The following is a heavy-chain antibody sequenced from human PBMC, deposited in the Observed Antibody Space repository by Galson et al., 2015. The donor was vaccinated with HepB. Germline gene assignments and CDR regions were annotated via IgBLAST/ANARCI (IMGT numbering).Heavy chain of an antibody. Sequence: SVKVSCKASRFTFTSSAVRWVRQTRGQRLEWIGWIVVGSGNTNYAQKFQKRVTITRDMSTSTAYMELSSLRSEDTAVYYCAAGTTVTKRHWGQGTLVTVSS. J-gene: IGHJ4*02. CDR1: RFTFTSSA. CDR3: AAGTTVTKRH. V-gene: IGHV1-58*01. D-gene: IGHD4-17*01. CDR2: IVVGSGNT.